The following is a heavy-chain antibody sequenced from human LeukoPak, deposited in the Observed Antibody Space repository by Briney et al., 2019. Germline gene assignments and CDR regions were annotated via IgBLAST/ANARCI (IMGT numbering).Heavy chain of an antibody. CDR2: INPDGSSI. CDR3: ARDLDFSVDV. D-gene: IGHD3/OR15-3a*01. J-gene: IGHJ6*02. CDR1: GFTVNTYG. V-gene: IGHV3-74*01. Sequence: GGSLRLSCAVSGFTVNTYGMHWVRQVPGKGMVWVSYINPDGSSITYADSVKGRFTISRDSAKNMLYLQMNSLRGEDTAVYYCARDLDFSVDVWGQGTTVIVSS.